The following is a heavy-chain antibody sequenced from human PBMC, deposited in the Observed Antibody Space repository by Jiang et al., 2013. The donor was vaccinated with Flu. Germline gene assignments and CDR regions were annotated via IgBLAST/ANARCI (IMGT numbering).Heavy chain of an antibody. D-gene: IGHD5-24*01. CDR1: GYSFTSYW. J-gene: IGHJ3*02. Sequence: GAEVKKPGESLKISCKGSGYSFTSYWIGWVRQMPGKGLEWMGIIYPGDSDTRYSPSFQGQVTISADKSISTAYLQWSSLKASDTAMYYCAARDGYNYQGEIGGPDAFDIWGQGTMVTVSS. CDR3: AARDGYNYQGEIGGPDAFDI. V-gene: IGHV5-51*01. CDR2: IYPGDSDT.